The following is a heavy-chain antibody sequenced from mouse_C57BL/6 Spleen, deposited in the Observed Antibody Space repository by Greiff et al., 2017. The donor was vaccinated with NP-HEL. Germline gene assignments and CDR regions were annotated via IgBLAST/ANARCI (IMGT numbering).Heavy chain of an antibody. CDR3: ARRLGRDWYFDV. CDR1: GYTFTDYY. D-gene: IGHD4-1*01. Sequence: EVQLQQSGPELVKPGASVKISCKASGYTFTDYYMNWVKQSHGKSLEWIGDINPNNGGTSYNQTFKGKATLTVDKSSSTAYMELRSLTSEDSAVYYCARRLGRDWYFDVWGTGTTVTVSS. V-gene: IGHV1-26*01. CDR2: INPNNGGT. J-gene: IGHJ1*03.